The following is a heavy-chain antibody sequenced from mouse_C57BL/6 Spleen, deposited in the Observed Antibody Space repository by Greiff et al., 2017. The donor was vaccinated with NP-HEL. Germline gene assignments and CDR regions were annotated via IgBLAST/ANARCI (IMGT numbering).Heavy chain of an antibody. D-gene: IGHD1-1*01. CDR2: ISSGGSYT. CDR3: ARLDYYGSSYSDY. V-gene: IGHV5-6*01. CDR1: GFTFSSYG. J-gene: IGHJ2*01. Sequence: EVQGVESGGDLVKPGGSLKLSCAASGFTFSSYGMSWVRQTPDKRLEWVATISSGGSYTYYPDSVKGRFTISRDNAKNTLYLQMSSLKSEDTAMYYCARLDYYGSSYSDYWGQGTTLTVSS.